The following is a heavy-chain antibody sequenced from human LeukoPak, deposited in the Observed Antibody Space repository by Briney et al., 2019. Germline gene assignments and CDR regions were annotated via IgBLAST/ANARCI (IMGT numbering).Heavy chain of an antibody. CDR3: ARDWQWQQLDGDAFDI. V-gene: IGHV3-7*04. J-gene: IGHJ3*02. D-gene: IGHD6-13*01. CDR2: IKQDGSEK. CDR1: VFTFSGYW. Sequence: GGSLRLSCAASVFTFSGYWMSWVRQAPGKGLEWVANIKQDGSEKYYVDSVKGRFTISRDNAKNSLFLQMNSLRAEDTAVYYCARDWQWQQLDGDAFDIWGQGTMVTVSS.